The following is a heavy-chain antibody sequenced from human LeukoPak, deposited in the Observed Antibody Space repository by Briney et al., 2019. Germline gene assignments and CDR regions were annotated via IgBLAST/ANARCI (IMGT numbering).Heavy chain of an antibody. D-gene: IGHD3-22*01. Sequence: PGGSLRLSCAASGFTFDDYAMHWVRHAPGKGMEWVSLISGDGGSTYYADSVKGRFTISRDNSKNSLYLQMNSLRTEDTALYYCAKENVVSRGYYDSSGSAFDIWGQGTMVTVSS. CDR1: GFTFDDYA. CDR2: ISGDGGST. V-gene: IGHV3-43*02. CDR3: AKENVVSRGYYDSSGSAFDI. J-gene: IGHJ3*02.